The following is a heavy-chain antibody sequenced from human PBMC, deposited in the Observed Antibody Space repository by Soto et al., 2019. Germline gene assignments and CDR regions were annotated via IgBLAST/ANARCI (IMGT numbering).Heavy chain of an antibody. V-gene: IGHV4-61*03. CDR1: GDSVTSGSCY. CDR2: ISYTGRT. Sequence: PSLTMSFTCTLSGDSVTSGSCYLTWLRQPPGKGLEWIGYISYTGRTKYNPSLQSRVTITVDTSKNDFSLNLSSVTAADTAVYFCAREWGLLPYYVMNVWGHGTAVTVSS. D-gene: IGHD7-27*01. CDR3: AREWGLLPYYVMNV. J-gene: IGHJ6*02.